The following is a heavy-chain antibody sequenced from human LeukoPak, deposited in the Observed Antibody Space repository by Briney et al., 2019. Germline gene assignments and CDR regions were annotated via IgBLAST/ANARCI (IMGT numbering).Heavy chain of an antibody. CDR3: ARVSKVGSSPYRSYYYYYGMDV. CDR2: INHSGST. D-gene: IGHD6-6*01. J-gene: IGHJ6*02. Sequence: SETLSLTCAVYGGSFSGYYWSWIRQPPGKGLEWIGEINHSGSTNYNPSLKSRVTISVDTSKNQFSLKLSSVTAADTAVYYCARVSKVGSSPYRSYYYYYGMDVWGQGTTVTVSS. V-gene: IGHV4-34*01. CDR1: GGSFSGYY.